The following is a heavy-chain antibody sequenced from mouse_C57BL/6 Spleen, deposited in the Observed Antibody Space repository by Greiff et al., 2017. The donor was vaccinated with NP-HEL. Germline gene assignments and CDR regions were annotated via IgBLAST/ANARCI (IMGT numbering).Heavy chain of an antibody. Sequence: VKLQQPGAELVMPGASVKLSCKASGYTFTSYWMHWVKQRPGQGLEWIGEIDPSDSYTNYNQKFKGKSTLTVDKSSSTAYMQLSSLTSEDSAVYYCAIYYGKNAMDYWGQGTSVTVSS. J-gene: IGHJ4*01. D-gene: IGHD1-1*01. V-gene: IGHV1-69*01. CDR1: GYTFTSYW. CDR2: IDPSDSYT. CDR3: AIYYGKNAMDY.